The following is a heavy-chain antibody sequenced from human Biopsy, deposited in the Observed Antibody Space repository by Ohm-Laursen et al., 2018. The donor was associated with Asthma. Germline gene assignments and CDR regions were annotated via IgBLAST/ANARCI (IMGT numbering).Heavy chain of an antibody. V-gene: IGHV1-69*13. CDR2: LIPVLGTA. CDR1: GDSLGSFINYA. D-gene: IGHD5-12*01. Sequence: SVKVSCKASGDSLGSFINYAISWVRQAPRQGLEWMGGLIPVLGTADYAPMFEGRVTITADESTSTAYLELTSLRFEDTAVYYCARGYSGTDRIVYYYSGMEVWGQGTTVAVSS. J-gene: IGHJ6*02. CDR3: ARGYSGTDRIVYYYSGMEV.